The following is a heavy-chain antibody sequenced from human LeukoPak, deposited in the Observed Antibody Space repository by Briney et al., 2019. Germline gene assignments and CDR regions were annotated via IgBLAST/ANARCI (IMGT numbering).Heavy chain of an antibody. V-gene: IGHV3-7*01. CDR1: GFTFSSNS. CDR3: AREIRSKVGHDYGDPG. D-gene: IGHD4-17*01. J-gene: IGHJ4*02. CDR2: IKQDGSEK. Sequence: HTGGSLRLSCAASGFTFSSNSMNWVRQAPGKGLEWVANIKQDGSEKYYVDSVKGRFTISRDNAKNSLYLQMNSLRAEDTAVYYCAREIRSKVGHDYGDPGWGQGTLVTVSS.